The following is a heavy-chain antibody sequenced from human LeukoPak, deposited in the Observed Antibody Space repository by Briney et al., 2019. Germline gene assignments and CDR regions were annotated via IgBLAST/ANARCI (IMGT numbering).Heavy chain of an antibody. CDR2: IIPIFGTA. D-gene: IGHD3-3*01. CDR3: ARDLDYDFWSGPTTGIPAFDI. V-gene: IGHV1-69*13. Sequence: ASVKVSCKASGYTFTSYAISWVRQAPGQGLEWMGGIIPIFGTANYAQKFQGRVTITADESTSTAYMELSSLRSEDTAVYYCARDLDYDFWSGPTTGIPAFDIWGQGTMVTVSS. CDR1: GYTFTSYA. J-gene: IGHJ3*02.